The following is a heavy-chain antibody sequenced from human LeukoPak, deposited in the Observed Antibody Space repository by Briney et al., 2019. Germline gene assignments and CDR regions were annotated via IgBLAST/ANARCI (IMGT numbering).Heavy chain of an antibody. Sequence: SSETLSLTCTVSGGSISSHYWSWIRQPPGKGLEWFGWFHDSRGTNYNPSLKSRVTLSLDTSKNQFFLKLNSVTAADTAVYYCARGDPSGRPGIGFDYWGQGTLVTVSS. CDR2: FHDSRGT. CDR1: GGSISSHY. D-gene: IGHD1-26*01. J-gene: IGHJ4*02. V-gene: IGHV4-59*11. CDR3: ARGDPSGRPGIGFDY.